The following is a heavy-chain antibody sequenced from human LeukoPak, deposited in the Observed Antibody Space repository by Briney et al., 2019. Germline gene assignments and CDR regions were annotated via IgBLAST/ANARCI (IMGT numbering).Heavy chain of an antibody. V-gene: IGHV4-31*03. J-gene: IGHJ4*02. CDR1: GGSISSGGYY. CDR3: ARRASDTAMVLFDY. Sequence: PSETLSLTCTVSGGSISSGGYYWSWIRQHPWKGLEWIGYIYYSGSTYYNPSLKSRVTISVDTSKNQFSLKLSSVTAADTAVYYCARRASDTAMVLFDYWGQGTLVTVSS. CDR2: IYYSGST. D-gene: IGHD5-18*01.